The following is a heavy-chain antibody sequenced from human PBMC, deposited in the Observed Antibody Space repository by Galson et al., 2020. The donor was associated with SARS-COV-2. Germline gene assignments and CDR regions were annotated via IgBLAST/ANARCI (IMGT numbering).Heavy chain of an antibody. V-gene: IGHV3-66*01. J-gene: IGHJ4*02. D-gene: IGHD1-1*01. Sequence: GESLKIFCVASGFTVSSNYMSWVRQAPGKGLEWVSVIYSDGSTYYADSVKGRFTISRDNFKNTLYLQMNSLRADDTAVYYCARDSTSTKAGTGTDCWGQGTLVTVSS. CDR3: ARDSTSTKAGTGTDC. CDR2: IYSDGST. CDR1: GFTVSSNY.